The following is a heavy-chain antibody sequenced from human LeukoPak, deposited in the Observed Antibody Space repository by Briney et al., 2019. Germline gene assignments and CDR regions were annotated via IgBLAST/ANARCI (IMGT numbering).Heavy chain of an antibody. Sequence: SETLSLTCTVSGGSISSYYWSWIRQPPGKGLEWIGYIYYSGTTNYNPSLKSRVTMSVDASKNQFSLWLTSVTAADTAVYYCARLARLALLRGVTGYHSLDAWGKGTKVTVSS. CDR3: ARLARLALLRGVTGYHSLDA. D-gene: IGHD3-10*01. V-gene: IGHV4-59*01. J-gene: IGHJ6*04. CDR1: GGSISSYY. CDR2: IYYSGTT.